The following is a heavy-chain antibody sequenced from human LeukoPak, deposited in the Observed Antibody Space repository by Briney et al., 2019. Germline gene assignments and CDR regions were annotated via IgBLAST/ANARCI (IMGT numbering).Heavy chain of an antibody. V-gene: IGHV4-34*01. CDR1: GGSFSDYY. D-gene: IGHD3-10*01. Sequence: PSETLSLTCAAYGGSFSDYYWSWIRQPPGKGLEWIGEINHSGSTNYNPSLKSRVTISVDTSKSQFSLKLSSVTAADTAVYYCARGGLSYYFGSSSFDYWGQGALVTVSS. J-gene: IGHJ4*02. CDR2: INHSGST. CDR3: ARGGLSYYFGSSSFDY.